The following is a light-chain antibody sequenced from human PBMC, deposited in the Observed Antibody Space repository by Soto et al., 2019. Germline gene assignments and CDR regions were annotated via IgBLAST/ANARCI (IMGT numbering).Light chain of an antibody. CDR3: SSYTSSTTFV. V-gene: IGLV2-14*03. J-gene: IGLJ1*01. Sequence: QSALTQPASVSGSPGQSITISCTGTSSDIGGYNYVSWYQQHPGKAHKLLISDVTNRPSGVSNHFSGSKSANTASLTISGLQAEDEAGYYCSSYTSSTTFVFGPGTKVIVL. CDR1: SSDIGGYNY. CDR2: DVT.